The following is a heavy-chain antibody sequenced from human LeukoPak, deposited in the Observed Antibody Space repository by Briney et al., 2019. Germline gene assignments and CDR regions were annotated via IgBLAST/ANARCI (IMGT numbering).Heavy chain of an antibody. CDR2: INPNSGGI. Sequence: ASVTVSFTASGYTFTGYYMHWVRQAPGQGLESMGWINPNSGGINYAQKFQGRVTMTGDTSISTAYMDLTHLRSDDTAVYYCARDQAALAARPFDYWGQGTLVTVSS. J-gene: IGHJ4*02. CDR3: ARDQAALAARPFDY. D-gene: IGHD6-6*01. CDR1: GYTFTGYY. V-gene: IGHV1-2*02.